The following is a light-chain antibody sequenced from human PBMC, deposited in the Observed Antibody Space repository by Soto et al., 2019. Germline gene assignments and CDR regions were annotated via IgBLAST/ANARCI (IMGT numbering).Light chain of an antibody. CDR3: QQRSNWPPT. CDR1: QSVSSY. CDR2: DAS. Sequence: EIVLTQSPATLSLSPGERATLSCMASQSVSSYLAWYQQKPGQAPRLLIYDASNRATGIPARFSGSGSGTDFTLTISSLEPEDFAVYYSQQRSNWPPTFGGGTKVDIK. V-gene: IGKV3-11*01. J-gene: IGKJ4*01.